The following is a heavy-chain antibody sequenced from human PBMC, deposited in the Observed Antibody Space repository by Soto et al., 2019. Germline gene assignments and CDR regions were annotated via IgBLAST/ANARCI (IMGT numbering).Heavy chain of an antibody. CDR2: ISAYNGNT. V-gene: IGHV1-18*01. CDR1: GYTFTSYG. CDR3: ARDRLLGYCSGGSCYGGSWFDP. J-gene: IGHJ5*02. Sequence: ASVKVSCKASGYTFTSYGISWVRQAPGQGLEWMGWISAYNGNTNYAQKLQGRVTMTTDTSTSTAYMELRSLRSDDTAVYYCARDRLLGYCSGGSCYGGSWFDPWGQGTLVTAPQ. D-gene: IGHD2-15*01.